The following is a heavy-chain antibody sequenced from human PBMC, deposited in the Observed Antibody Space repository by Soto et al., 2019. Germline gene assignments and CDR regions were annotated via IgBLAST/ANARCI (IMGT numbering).Heavy chain of an antibody. Sequence: GGSLRLSCASSGCPFSSYAMSWVRQAPGKGLEWVANVREDGSDRYYVDSVKGRFTISRDNAKNSLYLQMNTLRAEDTAVYYCARLGYCTSSHCLIRALDIWGQGTMVTVSS. J-gene: IGHJ3*02. CDR1: GCPFSSYA. CDR3: ARLGYCTSSHCLIRALDI. V-gene: IGHV3-7*01. CDR2: VREDGSDR. D-gene: IGHD2-8*01.